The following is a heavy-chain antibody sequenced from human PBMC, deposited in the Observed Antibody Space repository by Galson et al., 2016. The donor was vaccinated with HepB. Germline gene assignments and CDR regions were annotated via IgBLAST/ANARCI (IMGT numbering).Heavy chain of an antibody. J-gene: IGHJ3*02. V-gene: IGHV3-53*01. Sequence: SLRLSCAASGFIVSRKYMSWARQAPGEGLEWVSVIFSGDATYYRDSVKGRFTISRDTSKNTLYLQMNNLRAEDTAIYYCEGYSDPFDIWGQGTMVTVSS. D-gene: IGHD3-22*01. CDR2: IFSGDAT. CDR3: EGYSDPFDI. CDR1: GFIVSRKY.